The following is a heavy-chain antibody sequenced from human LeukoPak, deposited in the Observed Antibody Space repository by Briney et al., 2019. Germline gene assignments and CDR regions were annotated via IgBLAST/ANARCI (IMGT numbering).Heavy chain of an antibody. J-gene: IGHJ6*03. V-gene: IGHV3-21*01. D-gene: IGHD3-10*01. Sequence: PGGSLRLSCAASGFTFSSYSMNWVRQAPGRGLEWVSSISSSSTYTYYADSVKGRFTISRDNAKNSLYLQMNSLRPEDTAVYYCAKGVGGSANYYYMDVWGKGTTVTVSS. CDR2: ISSSSTYT. CDR3: AKGVGGSANYYYMDV. CDR1: GFTFSSYS.